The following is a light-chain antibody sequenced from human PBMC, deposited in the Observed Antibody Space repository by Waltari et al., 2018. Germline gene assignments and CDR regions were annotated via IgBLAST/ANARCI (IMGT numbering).Light chain of an antibody. CDR2: DVN. Sequence: QSALTQPASVSGSPGQSIIISCTGTRSHVGGNNHVSWFLHHPGKAPKLMIHDVNERPSGVSSRFSGSKSGNTASLTISGLQAEDEAIYYCNSYTSGRTWVFGGGTRLTVL. J-gene: IGLJ3*02. CDR1: RSHVGGNNH. CDR3: NSYTSGRTWV. V-gene: IGLV2-14*03.